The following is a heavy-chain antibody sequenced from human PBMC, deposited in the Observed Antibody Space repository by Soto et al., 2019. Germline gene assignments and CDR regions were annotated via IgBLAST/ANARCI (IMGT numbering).Heavy chain of an antibody. D-gene: IGHD5-12*01. CDR1: GGSISSGGYY. J-gene: IGHJ4*02. Sequence: SETLSLTCTVSGGSISSGGYYWSWIRQHPGKGLEWIGYIYYSGSTYYNPSLKSRVTISVDTSKNQFSLKLSSVTAADTAVYYCARDRGGGYNYGYFDYWGQGTLVTVSS. V-gene: IGHV4-31*03. CDR3: ARDRGGGYNYGYFDY. CDR2: IYYSGST.